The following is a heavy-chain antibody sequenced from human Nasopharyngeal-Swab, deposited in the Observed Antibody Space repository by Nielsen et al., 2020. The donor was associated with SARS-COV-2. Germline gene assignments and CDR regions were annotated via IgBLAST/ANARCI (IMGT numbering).Heavy chain of an antibody. Sequence: WVRQAPGQVLEWMGGIIPIFGTANYAQKFQGRVTITADESTSTAYMELSSLRSEDTAVYYCARGAPYTMVRGVITFQYYYYYMDVWGKGTTVTVSS. CDR3: ARGAPYTMVRGVITFQYYYYYMDV. V-gene: IGHV1-69*01. CDR2: IIPIFGTA. J-gene: IGHJ6*03. D-gene: IGHD3-10*01.